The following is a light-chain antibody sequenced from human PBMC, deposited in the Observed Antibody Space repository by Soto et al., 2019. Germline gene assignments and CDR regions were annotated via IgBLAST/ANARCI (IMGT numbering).Light chain of an antibody. J-gene: IGKJ4*01. CDR2: WTS. Sequence: DIVMTQSPDSLAVSLGERATINCKSSQSVLYSSNNKNYVAWYQQRPGQPPKLLIYWTSIRESGVPDRFSGSGSGTDFTLTISSLQAEDVAVYYCQQDYSPPLTFGGGTKVEIK. V-gene: IGKV4-1*01. CDR3: QQDYSPPLT. CDR1: QSVLYSSNNKNY.